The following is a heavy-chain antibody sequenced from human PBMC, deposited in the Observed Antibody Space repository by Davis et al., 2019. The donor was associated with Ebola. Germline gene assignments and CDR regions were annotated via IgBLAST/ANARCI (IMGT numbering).Heavy chain of an antibody. Sequence: GSLRLSCAASGFTFSSYSMNWVRQPPGKGLEWIGSIYYSGSTYYNPSLKSRVTISVDTSKNQFSLKLSSVTAADTAVYYCAMTTVTTGWFDPWGQGTLVTVSS. J-gene: IGHJ5*02. CDR2: IYYSGST. V-gene: IGHV4-59*05. CDR3: AMTTVTTGWFDP. D-gene: IGHD4-17*01. CDR1: GFTFSSYSMN.